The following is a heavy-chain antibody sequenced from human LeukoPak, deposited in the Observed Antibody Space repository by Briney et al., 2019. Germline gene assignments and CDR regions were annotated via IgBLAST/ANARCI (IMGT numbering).Heavy chain of an antibody. J-gene: IGHJ4*02. D-gene: IGHD2-2*01. V-gene: IGHV4-59*08. CDR1: GGSISSYY. Sequence: SETLSLTCTVSGGSISSYYWSWIRQPPGKGLEWIGYIYYSGSTNYNPSLKSRVTISVDTSKNQFSLKLSSVTAADTAVYYCASYCSSTSCRFDYWGQGTLVTVSS. CDR2: IYYSGST. CDR3: ASYCSSTSCRFDY.